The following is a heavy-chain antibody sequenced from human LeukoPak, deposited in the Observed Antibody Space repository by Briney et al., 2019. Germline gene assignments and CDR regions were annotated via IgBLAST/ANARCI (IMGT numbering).Heavy chain of an antibody. CDR3: ARETDKPAGIAAAGTFSEFDP. J-gene: IGHJ5*02. V-gene: IGHV1-46*01. CDR1: GYTFTSYY. D-gene: IGHD6-13*01. Sequence: ASVKVSCKASGYTFTSYYMHWVRQGPGQGLEWMGIINPSGGSTSYAQKFQGRVTMTRDTSTSTVYMELSSLRSEDTAVYYCARETDKPAGIAAAGTFSEFDPWGQGTLVTVSS. CDR2: INPSGGST.